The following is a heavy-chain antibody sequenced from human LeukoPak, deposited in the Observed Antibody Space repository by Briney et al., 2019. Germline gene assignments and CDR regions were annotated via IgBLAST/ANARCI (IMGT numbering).Heavy chain of an antibody. Sequence: SETLSLTCTVSGDSVTGYYWSWVRQSPEKGLESIGFIYYTGITYYNPSLKNRVTISIHTSQNQFSLRLTSVTAADTAVYYCARADYDILTGYSSDAFDIWGQGTMVTVSS. V-gene: IGHV4-59*02. J-gene: IGHJ3*02. CDR3: ARADYDILTGYSSDAFDI. CDR1: GDSVTGYY. CDR2: IYYTGIT. D-gene: IGHD3-9*01.